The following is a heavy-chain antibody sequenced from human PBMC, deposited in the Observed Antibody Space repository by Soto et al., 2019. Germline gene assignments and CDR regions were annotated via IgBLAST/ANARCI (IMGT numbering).Heavy chain of an antibody. J-gene: IGHJ3*02. CDR3: AKDLRVVPAAPDAFDI. CDR1: GFTFSSYA. D-gene: IGHD2-2*01. CDR2: ISGSGGST. V-gene: IGHV3-23*01. Sequence: GGSLRLSCAASGFTFSSYAMSWVRQAPGKGLEWVSAISGSGGSTYYADSVKGRFTISRDNSKNTLYLQMNSLRAKDTAVYYCAKDLRVVPAAPDAFDIWGQGTMVTVSS.